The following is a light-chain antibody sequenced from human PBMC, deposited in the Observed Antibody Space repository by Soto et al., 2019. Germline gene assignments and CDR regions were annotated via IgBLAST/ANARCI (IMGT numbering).Light chain of an antibody. J-gene: IGKJ2*01. CDR2: GAS. Sequence: EIVMTQSPATLSVSPGERATLSCRASQSVSSSLAWYQQKPGQAPRLLIYGASTRSTGIPARFSGSGSGTEFTLTISSLQSDDVAVYYCQQYNNWPPYTFGQGTKLEI. CDR3: QQYNNWPPYT. V-gene: IGKV3-15*01. CDR1: QSVSSS.